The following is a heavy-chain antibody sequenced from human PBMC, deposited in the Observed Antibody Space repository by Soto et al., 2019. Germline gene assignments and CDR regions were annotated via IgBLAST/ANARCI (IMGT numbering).Heavy chain of an antibody. Sequence: QVPLQESGPGLVEPSQTLSLTCTVSGASISTTNYYWSWIRQPPGKGLEWIGYIYQSGTTYYNPSLKSRVTISLDTSKNQFSLKLTSVTAADTAVYFCVRDNYGDYDYWGQGTLVTVSS. J-gene: IGHJ4*02. CDR3: VRDNYGDYDY. CDR2: IYQSGTT. V-gene: IGHV4-30-4*01. D-gene: IGHD4-17*01. CDR1: GASISTTNYY.